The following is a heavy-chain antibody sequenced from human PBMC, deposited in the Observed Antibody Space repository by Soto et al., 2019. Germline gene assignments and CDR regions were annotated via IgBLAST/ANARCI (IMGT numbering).Heavy chain of an antibody. V-gene: IGHV1-69*01. CDR1: GGTFDSYG. CDR3: ARDPEYGAGSSI. D-gene: IGHD3-10*01. Sequence: HVQLVQSGAEVKKPGSSVKVSCTASGGTFDSYGISWIRQAPGQGLEWMGGIIPMIGAANYAQKFQGRVTITADGSTSTVYMEVSSLKSEDTAVYFCARDPEYGAGSSIWGQGTLVTVSS. J-gene: IGHJ4*02. CDR2: IIPMIGAA.